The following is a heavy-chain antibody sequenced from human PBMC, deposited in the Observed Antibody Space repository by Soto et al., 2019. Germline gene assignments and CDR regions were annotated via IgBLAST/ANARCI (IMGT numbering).Heavy chain of an antibody. V-gene: IGHV3-30-3*01. D-gene: IGHD3-22*01. CDR3: ARVSRAMIVVVITVSLDY. J-gene: IGHJ4*02. CDR1: GFTFNTYA. Sequence: QVQLVESGGGVVQPGRSLRLSCAASGFTFNTYAMHWVRQAPGKGLEWVAVISYDGSNKYYADSVKGRFTISRDNSKNTVYLQMNSLRLEDTAVYYCARVSRAMIVVVITVSLDYWGQGTLVTVSS. CDR2: ISYDGSNK.